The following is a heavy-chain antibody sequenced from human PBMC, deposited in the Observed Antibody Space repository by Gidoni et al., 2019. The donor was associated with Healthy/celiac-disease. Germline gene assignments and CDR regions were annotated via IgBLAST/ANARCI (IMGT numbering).Heavy chain of an antibody. CDR2: IWYDGSNK. D-gene: IGHD6-19*01. Sequence: QVQLVESGGGVVQPGRSLRLSCAASGFTFSSSGMHWVRQAPGKGLEWVAVIWYDGSNKYYADSVKGRFTISRDNSKNTLYLQMNSLRAEDTAVYYCARDGGISCWYYYYGMDVWGQGTTVTVSS. CDR3: ARDGGISCWYYYYGMDV. CDR1: GFTFSSSG. J-gene: IGHJ6*02. V-gene: IGHV3-33*01.